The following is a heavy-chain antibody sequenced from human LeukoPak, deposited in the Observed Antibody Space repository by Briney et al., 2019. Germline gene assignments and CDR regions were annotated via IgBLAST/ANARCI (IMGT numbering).Heavy chain of an antibody. CDR2: INHSGST. V-gene: IGHV4-34*01. CDR1: GGSFIGYY. Sequence: SETLSLTCAVYGGSFIGYYWSWIRQPPGKGLEWIGEINHSGSTNYNPSLKSRVTISVDTSKNQFSLKLSSVTAADTAVYYCARGRADAGSHIVVVTATFGALDYWGQGTLVTVSS. CDR3: ARGRADAGSHIVVVTATFGALDY. D-gene: IGHD2-21*02. J-gene: IGHJ4*02.